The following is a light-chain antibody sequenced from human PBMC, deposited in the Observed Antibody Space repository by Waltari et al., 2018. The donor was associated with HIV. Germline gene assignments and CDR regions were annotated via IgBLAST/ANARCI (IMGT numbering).Light chain of an antibody. V-gene: IGLV2-8*01. Sequence: QSALTQPPSASGYPGQSVTISCPGTSSDVVGYNYVSWYQPHPGKAPKLMIYEVTKRPAGVPDCYAGSKSGNTGALTVSGLQSEDEADYYFSSYAGSNNFVFGTGTKVTVL. J-gene: IGLJ1*01. CDR1: SSDVVGYNY. CDR2: EVT. CDR3: SSYAGSNNFV.